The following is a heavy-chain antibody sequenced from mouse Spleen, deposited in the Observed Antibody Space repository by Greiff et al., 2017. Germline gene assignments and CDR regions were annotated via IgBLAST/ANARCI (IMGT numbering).Heavy chain of an antibody. J-gene: IGHJ3*01. Sequence: SGAELVRPGASVTLSCKASGYTFTSYWMDWVKQRPGQGLEWIGNIYPSDSETHYNQKFKDKATLTVDKSSSTAYMQLSSLTSEDSAVYYCASFDSWFAYWGQGTLDTVSA. CDR3: ASFDSWFAY. V-gene: IGHV1-61*01. CDR2: IYPSDSET. CDR1: GYTFTSYW.